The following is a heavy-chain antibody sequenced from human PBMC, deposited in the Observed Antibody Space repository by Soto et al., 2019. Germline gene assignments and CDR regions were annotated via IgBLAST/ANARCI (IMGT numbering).Heavy chain of an antibody. CDR1: GFSLNTRGVG. J-gene: IGHJ4*02. CDR2: IYWDDAK. CDR3: VHKGEGDRILDF. Sequence: QITLKESGPTLVKPTQTLTLTCTFSGFSLNTRGVGVGWIRQPPGKALEWLTLIYWDDAKEYSPSLKSRLNITKDTSKNLVVLIMTNMDPVDTATYYCVHKGEGDRILDFWGQGALVTVSS. V-gene: IGHV2-5*02. D-gene: IGHD3-16*01.